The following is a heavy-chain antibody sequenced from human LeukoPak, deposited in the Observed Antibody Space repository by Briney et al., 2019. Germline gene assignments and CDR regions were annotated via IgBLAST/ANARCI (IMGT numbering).Heavy chain of an antibody. CDR3: ARDLLDGDLRQYSSSWNVGHTVDY. V-gene: IGHV1-2*02. J-gene: IGHJ4*02. D-gene: IGHD6-13*01. CDR2: INPNSGGT. CDR1: GYTFTGYF. Sequence: ASVKVSCKASGYTFTGYFMHWVRQAPGQGLEWMEWINPNSGGTNYAQKFQGRVTMTRDTSISTAYMELSRLRSDDTAVYYCARDLLDGDLRQYSSSWNVGHTVDYWGQGTLVSVSS.